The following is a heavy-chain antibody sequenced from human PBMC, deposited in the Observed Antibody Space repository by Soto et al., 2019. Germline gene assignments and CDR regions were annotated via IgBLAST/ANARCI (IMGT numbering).Heavy chain of an antibody. CDR2: IYYTGGT. Sequence: SERWSLGCPFAGGSISSGSYYWSWISKTPGKGLEWSEYIYYTGGTSYNPALKSRVTISVDPSKDQFSMKLSSVTAGETAVYSCARDGSNWNKGFDPWGQGTLITLS. CDR3: ARDGSNWNKGFDP. J-gene: IGHJ5*02. CDR1: GGSISSGSYY. D-gene: IGHD1-1*01. V-gene: IGHV4-30-4*02.